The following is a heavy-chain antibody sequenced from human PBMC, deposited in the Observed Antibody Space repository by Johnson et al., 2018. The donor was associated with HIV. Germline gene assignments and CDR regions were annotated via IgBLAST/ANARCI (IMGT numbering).Heavy chain of an antibody. CDR2: ISWNSGSI. CDR3: AKDVGAVGATDAFDI. CDR1: GFTFDDYA. Sequence: VQVVESGGGLVQPGRSLRLSCAASGFTFDDYAMHWVRQAPGKGLEWVSGISWNSGSIGYADSVKGRFTISRDNAKNSLYLQMNSLRAEDTALYYCAKDVGAVGATDAFDIWGQGTMVTVSS. J-gene: IGHJ3*02. V-gene: IGHV3-9*01. D-gene: IGHD1-26*01.